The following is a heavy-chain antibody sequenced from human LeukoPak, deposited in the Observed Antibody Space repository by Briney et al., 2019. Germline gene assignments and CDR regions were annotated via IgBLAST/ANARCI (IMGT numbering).Heavy chain of an antibody. CDR1: GFTLSSYG. J-gene: IGHJ6*02. CDR3: AKDARGYSYYYYGVDV. D-gene: IGHD5-18*01. V-gene: IGHV3-30*18. Sequence: GGSLRLSCAGSGFTLSSYGMHWVRQAPGKGLEWVAVISYDGSNKYYADSVKGRFTISRDNSKNTLYLQVNSLTAEDTAVYYCAKDARGYSYYYYGVDVWGQGTTVTVSS. CDR2: ISYDGSNK.